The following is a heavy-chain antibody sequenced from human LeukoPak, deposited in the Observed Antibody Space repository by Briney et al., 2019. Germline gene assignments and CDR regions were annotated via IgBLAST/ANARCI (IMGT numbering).Heavy chain of an antibody. Sequence: SETLSLTCTVSGGSISSYYWSWIRQPPGKGLEWIGYIYYSGSTNYNPSLKSRVTISVDTSKNQFSLKLSSVTAADTAVYYCARAPGETTYYYGSSGYFPDYWGQGTLVTVSS. J-gene: IGHJ4*02. CDR1: GGSISSYY. D-gene: IGHD3-22*01. V-gene: IGHV4-59*01. CDR3: ARAPGETTYYYGSSGYFPDY. CDR2: IYYSGST.